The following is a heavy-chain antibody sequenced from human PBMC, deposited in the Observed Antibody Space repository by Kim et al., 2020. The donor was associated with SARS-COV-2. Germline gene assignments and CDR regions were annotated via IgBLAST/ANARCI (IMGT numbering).Heavy chain of an antibody. V-gene: IGHV1-69*13. J-gene: IGHJ3*02. D-gene: IGHD6-13*01. CDR2: IIPIFGTA. Sequence: SVKVSCKASGGTFSSYAISWVRQAPGQGLEWMGGIIPIFGTANYAQKFQGRVTITADESTSTAYMELSSLRSEDTAVYYCAREPSKYSSSLGDDAFDIWGQGTMVTVSS. CDR1: GGTFSSYA. CDR3: AREPSKYSSSLGDDAFDI.